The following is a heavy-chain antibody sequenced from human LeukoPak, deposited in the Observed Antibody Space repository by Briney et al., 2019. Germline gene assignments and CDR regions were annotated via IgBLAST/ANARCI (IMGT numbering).Heavy chain of an antibody. CDR2: IYYSGST. Sequence: SETLSLTCTVSGGSISSSSDYWGWIRHPPGKGLEWIGSIYYSGSTYYNPSLKSRVTISVDTSKNQFSLKLSSVTAADTAVYYCARQSYYDFWSGGGMVDPWGQGTLDTVSS. J-gene: IGHJ5*02. CDR3: ARQSYYDFWSGGGMVDP. V-gene: IGHV4-39*01. D-gene: IGHD3-3*01. CDR1: GGSISSSSDY.